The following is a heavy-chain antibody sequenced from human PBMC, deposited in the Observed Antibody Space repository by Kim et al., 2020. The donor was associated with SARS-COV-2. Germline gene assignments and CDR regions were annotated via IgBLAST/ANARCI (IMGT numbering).Heavy chain of an antibody. CDR2: INTNTGDP. V-gene: IGHV7-4-1*02. J-gene: IGHJ4*02. CDR3: ARATYSCSSAVAY. CDR1: GYTFTNYA. Sequence: ASVKVSCKASGYTFTNYAMNWVRQAPGQGLEWMAWINTNTGDPTFAQGFTGRFVFSLDSSVSTTYLQINSLKAEDTAVYYFARATYSCSSAVAYWGQGTLLTVSS. D-gene: IGHD6-6*01.